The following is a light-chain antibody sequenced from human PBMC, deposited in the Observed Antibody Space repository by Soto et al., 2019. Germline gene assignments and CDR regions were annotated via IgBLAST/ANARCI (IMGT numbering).Light chain of an antibody. CDR2: DAS. CDR1: QDISNY. V-gene: IGKV1-33*01. CDR3: QHSET. J-gene: IGKJ2*01. Sequence: IQMTQSPSSLSASVGDRVTITCQASQDISNYLNWYQRKPGKAPKLLIYDASNLETGVPSRFSGSGSGTDFTFTISSLQPEDIATYYCQHSETFGQGTKVDIK.